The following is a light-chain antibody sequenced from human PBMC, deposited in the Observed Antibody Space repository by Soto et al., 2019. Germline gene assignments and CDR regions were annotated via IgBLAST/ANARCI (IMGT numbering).Light chain of an antibody. Sequence: EIVLTQSPRTLSLSPGDRATLSCRASQRVSSNYLAWYQQRPGQAPRLLIYGASSRATGIPDRFSGSGSGTDFTLTINRLEPEDFAVYYCQQYGRSLYTFGQGTKVEIK. CDR1: QRVSSNY. CDR3: QQYGRSLYT. J-gene: IGKJ2*01. CDR2: GAS. V-gene: IGKV3-20*01.